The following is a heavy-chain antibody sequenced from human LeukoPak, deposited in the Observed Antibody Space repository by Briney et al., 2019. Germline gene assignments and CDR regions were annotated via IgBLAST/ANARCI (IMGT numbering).Heavy chain of an antibody. CDR2: IYYSGYT. CDR1: GGSIGSYY. CDR3: ARALGRVSWFDP. D-gene: IGHD3-16*02. Sequence: SETLSLTCTVSGGSIGSYYWSWIRQPPGKGLKWIGNIYYSGYTTYSPSLRSRVTISVDTSKNQFSLKLSSVTAADTAVYYCARALGRVSWFDPWGQGTLVTVSS. V-gene: IGHV4-59*01. J-gene: IGHJ5*02.